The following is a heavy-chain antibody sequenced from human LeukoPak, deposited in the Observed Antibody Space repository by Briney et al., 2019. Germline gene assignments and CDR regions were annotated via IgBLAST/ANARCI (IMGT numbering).Heavy chain of an antibody. J-gene: IGHJ5*02. CDR3: ARDLTRAGNWFDP. Sequence: GASVKVSCKASGYTFTGYYMHWVRQAPGQGLEWMGWINPNSGGTNYAQKFQGRVTMTRDTSISTAYMELSRLRSDDTAVYYCARDLTRAGNWFDPWGQGTLVTVSS. V-gene: IGHV1-2*02. D-gene: IGHD4-23*01. CDR1: GYTFTGYY. CDR2: INPNSGGT.